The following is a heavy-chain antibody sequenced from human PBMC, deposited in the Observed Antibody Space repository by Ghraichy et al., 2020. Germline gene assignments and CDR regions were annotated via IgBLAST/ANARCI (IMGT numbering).Heavy chain of an antibody. V-gene: IGHV1-18*04. CDR3: ARAGLYYYCSGSYYEDY. CDR1: GFTFTNYC. D-gene: IGHD3-10*01. CDR2: ISAYNGNT. J-gene: IGHJ4*02. Sequence: ASVKVSCKASGFTFTNYCISWVRQAPGQGLEWMGWISAYNGNTNYAQKLQGRVTMTTDTSTSTAYMELRSVRSDDTAVYYCARAGLYYYCSGSYYEDYCGQGTLVTVSS.